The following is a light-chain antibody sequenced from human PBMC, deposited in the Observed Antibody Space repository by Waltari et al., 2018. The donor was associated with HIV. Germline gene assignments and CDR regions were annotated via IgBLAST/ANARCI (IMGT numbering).Light chain of an antibody. CDR1: TSSLGSNT. CDR3: AGWDDSLNGVV. V-gene: IGLV1-44*01. Sequence: QSVLTQPPSASGTPGQTLTISCSGSTSSLGSNTVHWYQHLPGSAPKLLIDSDNQRPRWGPDRCSGAKCGTSASVSISGLQDVDEADYSCAGWDDSLNGVVFGGGTKRTGL. CDR2: SDN. J-gene: IGLJ2*01.